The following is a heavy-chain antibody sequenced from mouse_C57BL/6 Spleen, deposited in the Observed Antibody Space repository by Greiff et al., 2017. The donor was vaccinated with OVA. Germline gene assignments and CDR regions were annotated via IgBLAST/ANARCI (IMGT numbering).Heavy chain of an antibody. CDR3: ARSLSGYDAMDY. V-gene: IGHV1-18*01. D-gene: IGHD3-2*02. CDR1: GYTFTDYN. Sequence: VQLKQSGPELVKPGASVKIPCKASGYTFTDYNMDWVKQSHGKSLEWIGDINPNNGGTIYNQKFKGKATLTVDKSSSTAYMELRSLTSEDTAVYYCARSLSGYDAMDYWGQGTSVTVSS. J-gene: IGHJ4*01. CDR2: INPNNGGT.